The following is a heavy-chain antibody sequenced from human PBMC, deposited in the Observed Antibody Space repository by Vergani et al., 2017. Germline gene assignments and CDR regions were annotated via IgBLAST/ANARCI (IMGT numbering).Heavy chain of an antibody. CDR3: AKVCCXTSCPYGGGAFDL. CDR2: INNNGGST. CDR1: GFTFTSYA. J-gene: IGHJ3*01. D-gene: IGHD2-2*01. V-gene: IGHV3-23*01. Sequence: QLLESGGGLIQPGGSLRVSCAASGFTFTSYAMTWVRQAPGKGLEWVSGINNNGGSTYYADSVKGRFTISRDNSKNTLYLQITDLRAEDTATYYCAKVCCXTSCPYGGGAFDLWGHGTMVTVSS.